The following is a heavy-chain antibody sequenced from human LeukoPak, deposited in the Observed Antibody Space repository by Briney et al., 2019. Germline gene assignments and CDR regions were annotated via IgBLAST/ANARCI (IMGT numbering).Heavy chain of an antibody. D-gene: IGHD5-24*01. CDR2: ISYDGSNK. Sequence: PGGSLRLSCAASGFTFSSYAMHWVRQAPGKGLEWVAVISYDGSNKYYADSVKGRFTISRDNSKNTLYLQMNSLRAEDTAVYYCARDLEDGYNHFDYWGQGTLVTVSS. CDR3: ARDLEDGYNHFDY. J-gene: IGHJ4*02. CDR1: GFTFSSYA. V-gene: IGHV3-30-3*01.